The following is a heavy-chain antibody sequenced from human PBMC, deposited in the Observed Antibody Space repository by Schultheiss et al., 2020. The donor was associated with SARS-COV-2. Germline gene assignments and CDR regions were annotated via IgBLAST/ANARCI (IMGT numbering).Heavy chain of an antibody. D-gene: IGHD5-12*01. CDR3: ARERYGGYDFDS. CDR2: INPNSGGT. V-gene: IGHV1-2*04. Sequence: ASVKVSCKASGYTFTGYYMHWVRQAPGQGLEWMGWINPNSGGTNYAQKFQGWVTLTMDTSISTAYMELRRLKSDDTAMYYCARERYGGYDFDSWGQGTLVTVAS. CDR1: GYTFTGYY. J-gene: IGHJ4*02.